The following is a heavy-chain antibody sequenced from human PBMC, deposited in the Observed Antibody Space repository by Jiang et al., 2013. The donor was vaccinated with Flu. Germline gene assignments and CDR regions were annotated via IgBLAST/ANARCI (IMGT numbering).Heavy chain of an antibody. CDR3: ASVWELLDAFDI. CDR2: INPSGGST. D-gene: IGHD1-26*01. CDR1: GYTFTSYY. V-gene: IGHV1-46*03. J-gene: IGHJ3*02. Sequence: GAEVKKPGASVKVSCKASGYTFTSYYMHWVRQAPGQGLEWMGIINPSGGSTSYAQKFQGRVTMTRDTSTSTVYMELSSLRSEDTAVYYCASVWELLDAFDIWGQGTMVTVSS.